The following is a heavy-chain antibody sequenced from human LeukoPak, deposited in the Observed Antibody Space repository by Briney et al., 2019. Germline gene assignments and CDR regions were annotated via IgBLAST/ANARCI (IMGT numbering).Heavy chain of an antibody. Sequence: SETLSLTCTVSGGSISSYYWSWIRQPPGKGLEWIGYIYYSGSTNYNPSLKSRVTISVDTSKNQFSLKLSSVTAADTAVYYCARGVEYSSSSGLGYWGQGTLVIVSS. CDR3: ARGVEYSSSSGLGY. CDR2: IYYSGST. V-gene: IGHV4-59*01. J-gene: IGHJ4*02. CDR1: GGSISSYY. D-gene: IGHD6-6*01.